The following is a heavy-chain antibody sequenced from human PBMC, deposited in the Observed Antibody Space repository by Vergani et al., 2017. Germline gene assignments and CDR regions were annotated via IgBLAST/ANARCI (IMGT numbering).Heavy chain of an antibody. D-gene: IGHD2-21*02. Sequence: QVHLVESGGGVVQPGRSLRLSCVVSGFTFSNFGMYWIRQAPGKGLEWLAYIGKDGINTRFRDAVKGRFTVSRDNSKDILYLQMDSLRSEDTALYYCAKYLRDSTDGLPDSWGPGTLVIVSS. CDR2: IGKDGINT. V-gene: IGHV3-30*02. CDR1: GFTFSNFG. CDR3: AKYLRDSTDGLPDS. J-gene: IGHJ4*02.